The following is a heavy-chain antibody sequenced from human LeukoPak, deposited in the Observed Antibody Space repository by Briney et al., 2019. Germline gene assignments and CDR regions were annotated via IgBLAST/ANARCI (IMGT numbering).Heavy chain of an antibody. CDR3: VKFRGQLLSSYYFDY. CDR2: ISGSGGGT. V-gene: IGHV3-23*01. J-gene: IGHJ4*02. Sequence: GGSLRLSCAAPGFTFSSYAMSWVRQAPGKGLEWVSTISGSGGGTYYADSVKGRFTISRDNSKNTLYLQMNSLRGEDTAVYYCVKFRGQLLSSYYFDYWGQATLVTVSS. D-gene: IGHD2-2*01. CDR1: GFTFSSYA.